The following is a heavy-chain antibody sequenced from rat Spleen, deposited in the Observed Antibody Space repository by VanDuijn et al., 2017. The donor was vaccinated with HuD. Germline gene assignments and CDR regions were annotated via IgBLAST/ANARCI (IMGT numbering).Heavy chain of an antibody. CDR3: ARMGYRNFIPYWYVDL. J-gene: IGHJ1*01. V-gene: IGHV5-17*01. CDR2: IIYDGSST. Sequence: EVQLVESGGGLIQPGRSLKVSCAASGFTFSGYGMGWVRQAPKKGLEWVATIIYDGSSTYYRGSVKGRFTISRDNAKSTLYLQMDSLRSEDTATYYCARMGYRNFIPYWYVDLWGPGTMVTVSS. CDR1: GFTFSGYG. D-gene: IGHD1-1*01.